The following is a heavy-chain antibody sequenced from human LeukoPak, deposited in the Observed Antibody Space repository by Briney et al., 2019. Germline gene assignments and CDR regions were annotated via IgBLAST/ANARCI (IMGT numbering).Heavy chain of an antibody. J-gene: IGHJ4*02. CDR1: GLTFSSYA. V-gene: IGHV3-23*01. D-gene: IGHD3-3*01. Sequence: GGSPRLSCAASGLTFSSYAMSWVRQAPGKGLEWVSAISGSSGHTYYADSVKGRFTISRDNSKNTLYLQMNSLRAEDTAVYYCAKVGFSEMEWLLYSDHWGQGTLVTVSP. CDR3: AKVGFSEMEWLLYSDH. CDR2: ISGSSGHT.